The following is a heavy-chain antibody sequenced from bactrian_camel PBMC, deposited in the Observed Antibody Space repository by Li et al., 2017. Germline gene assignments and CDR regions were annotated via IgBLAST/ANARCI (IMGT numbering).Heavy chain of an antibody. CDR2: FYAGGGAT. CDR1: RVTTSAATSSYSLC. V-gene: IGHV3S1*01. CDR3: AADPLCTILLRPSEYNY. J-gene: IGHJ4*01. Sequence: HVQLVESGGGPVQAGGSLRLSCVVSRVTTSAATSSYSLCLAWFRQAAGKEREGVAGFYAGGGATAYADSVKGRFTISHDNAKNTLYLQMNSLKPEDTAMYYCAADPLCTILLRPSEYNYWGQGTQVTVS. D-gene: IGHD6*01.